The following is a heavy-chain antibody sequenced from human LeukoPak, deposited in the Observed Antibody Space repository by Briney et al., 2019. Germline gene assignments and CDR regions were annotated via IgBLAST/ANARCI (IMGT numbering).Heavy chain of an antibody. Sequence: SETLSLTCAVYGGSFSGYYWSWIRQPPGKGLEWIGEINHSGSINYNPSLKSRVTISVDTSNNQFSLRLGSVTAADTAVYYCATVYCSRTSCLDYWGQGTLVTVSS. CDR1: GGSFSGYY. CDR3: ATVYCSRTSCLDY. J-gene: IGHJ4*02. V-gene: IGHV4-34*01. CDR2: INHSGSI. D-gene: IGHD2-2*01.